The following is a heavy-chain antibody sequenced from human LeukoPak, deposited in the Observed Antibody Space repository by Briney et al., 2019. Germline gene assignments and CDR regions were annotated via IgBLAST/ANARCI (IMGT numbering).Heavy chain of an antibody. Sequence: GGSLRLSCAASGFTFSSYNMIWVRQAPGKGLEWVSYITSSSSTIYYGDSVKGRFTISRDNAKNSLYLQMNSLRVEDTAVYYCAKSGLERRGDAFDIWGQGTMVTVSS. D-gene: IGHD1-1*01. CDR1: GFTFSSYN. J-gene: IGHJ3*02. V-gene: IGHV3-48*01. CDR2: ITSSSSTI. CDR3: AKSGLERRGDAFDI.